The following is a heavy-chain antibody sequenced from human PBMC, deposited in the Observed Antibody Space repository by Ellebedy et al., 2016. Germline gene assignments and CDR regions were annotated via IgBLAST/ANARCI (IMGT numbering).Heavy chain of an antibody. Sequence: SETLSLXXTVSGGSISSGGYYWSWIRQHPGKGLEWIGYIYYSGSTYYNPSLKSRVTISVDTSKNQFSLKLSSVTAADTAVYYCAREAHYDILTGYLAWFDPWGQGTLVTVSS. CDR3: AREAHYDILTGYLAWFDP. V-gene: IGHV4-31*03. D-gene: IGHD3-9*01. CDR1: GGSISSGGYY. J-gene: IGHJ5*02. CDR2: IYYSGST.